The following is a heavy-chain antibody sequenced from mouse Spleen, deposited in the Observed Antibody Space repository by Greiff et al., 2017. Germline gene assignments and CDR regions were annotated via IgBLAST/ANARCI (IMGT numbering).Heavy chain of an antibody. D-gene: IGHD1-2*01. J-gene: IGHJ2*01. CDR2: ISSGGSYT. CDR1: GFTFSSYG. Sequence: EVKLVESGGDLVKPGGSLKLSCAASGFTFSSYGMSWVRQTPDKRLEWVATISSGGSYTYYPDSVKGRFTISRDNAKNTLYLQMSSLKSEDTAMYYCARHGTTATYFDYWGQGTTLTVSS. V-gene: IGHV5-6*01. CDR3: ARHGTTATYFDY.